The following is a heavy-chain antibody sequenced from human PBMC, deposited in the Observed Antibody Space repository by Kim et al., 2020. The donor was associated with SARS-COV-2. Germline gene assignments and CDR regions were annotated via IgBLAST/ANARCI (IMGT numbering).Heavy chain of an antibody. Sequence: SETLSPTCTSSGDSISDYYLSWIRQPPGKGLEWIGYIHHNGKTNHNPSLKSRVTISLDTSNRQFSLKLNSVIDADTAVYYCATKRAESSGFIESWGQGTMVTVSS. J-gene: IGHJ4*02. CDR3: ATKRAESSGFIES. D-gene: IGHD3-22*01. V-gene: IGHV4-59*01. CDR1: GDSISDYY. CDR2: IHHNGKT.